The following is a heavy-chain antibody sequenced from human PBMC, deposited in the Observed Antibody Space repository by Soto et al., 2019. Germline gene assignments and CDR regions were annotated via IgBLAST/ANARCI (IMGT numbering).Heavy chain of an antibody. V-gene: IGHV1-69*02. D-gene: IGHD1-1*01. CDR2: IVPFLGIA. J-gene: IGHJ3*02. CDR3: ARDRGDGYNYAFDI. Sequence: QVQLVQSGAEVKKPGSSVKVSCKASGGSFSTYSITWVRQAPGQGLECMGKIVPFLGIAKYAQKFEGRVTXTADKSTGTAYMELSGLTSEDTALYYCARDRGDGYNYAFDIWGQGTLVTVSS. CDR1: GGSFSTYS.